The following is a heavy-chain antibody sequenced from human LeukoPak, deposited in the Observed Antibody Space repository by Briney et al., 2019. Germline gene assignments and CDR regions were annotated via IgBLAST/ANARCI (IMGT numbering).Heavy chain of an antibody. V-gene: IGHV3-74*01. CDR1: GFTFSTYW. D-gene: IGHD3-22*01. CDR3: ARGASSAYYVDY. CDR2: IKYDGSMT. Sequence: GGSLRLSCAASGFTFSTYWMHWVRQAPGKGLVWVSRIKYDGSMTTYGDSVKGRFSISRDNAKNTVDLQMNSLRAEDTAVYYCARGASSAYYVDYWGQGTLVSVSS. J-gene: IGHJ4*02.